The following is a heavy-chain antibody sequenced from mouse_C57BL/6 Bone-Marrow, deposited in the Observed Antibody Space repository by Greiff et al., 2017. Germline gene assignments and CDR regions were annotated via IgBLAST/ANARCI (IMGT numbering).Heavy chain of an antibody. Sequence: QVQLQQSGPGLVQPSQSLSITCTVSGFSLTSYGVHWVRQSPGKGLEWLGVIWRGGSTDDNAALMSRLSITKDNSKSQVFFKMNSLQADDTAIYDCAKYLHYYGSTPYAMDYWGQGTSVTVSS. CDR2: IWRGGST. CDR3: AKYLHYYGSTPYAMDY. CDR1: GFSLTSYG. V-gene: IGHV2-5*01. D-gene: IGHD1-1*01. J-gene: IGHJ4*01.